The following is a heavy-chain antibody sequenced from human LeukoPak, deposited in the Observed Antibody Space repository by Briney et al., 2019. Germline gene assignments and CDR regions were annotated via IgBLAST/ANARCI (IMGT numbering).Heavy chain of an antibody. D-gene: IGHD5-18*01. Sequence: GGSLRLSCAASGFTFGSYGMHWVRQAPGKGLEWVAVIWYDGSNKYYADSVKGRFTISRDNSKNTLYLQMNSLRAEYTAVYYCARGGGYSYGYLNYWGQGTLVTVSS. J-gene: IGHJ4*02. V-gene: IGHV3-33*01. CDR1: GFTFGSYG. CDR3: ARGGGYSYGYLNY. CDR2: IWYDGSNK.